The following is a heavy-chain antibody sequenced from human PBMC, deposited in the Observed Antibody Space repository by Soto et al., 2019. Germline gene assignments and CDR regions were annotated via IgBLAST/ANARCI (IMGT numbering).Heavy chain of an antibody. Sequence: ASVKVSCKASGYTFTSYDINWVRQATGQGLEWMGWMNPNSGNTGYAQKFQGRVTMTRNTSISTAYMELSSLRSEDTAVYYCARARSSIADDWFDTWGQGTLVTVSS. CDR3: ARARSSIADDWFDT. CDR1: GYTFTSYD. D-gene: IGHD6-6*01. J-gene: IGHJ5*02. CDR2: MNPNSGNT. V-gene: IGHV1-8*01.